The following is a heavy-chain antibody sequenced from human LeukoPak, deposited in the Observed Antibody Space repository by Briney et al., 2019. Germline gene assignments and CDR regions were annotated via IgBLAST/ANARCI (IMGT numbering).Heavy chain of an antibody. CDR1: GYTFTSYG. D-gene: IGHD6-13*01. J-gene: IGHJ6*03. CDR3: AREGIAAAGIYYMDV. CDR2: ISAYNGNT. Sequence: ASVKVSCKASGYTFTSYGISWVRQAPGQGLEWMGWISAYNGNTNYAQKLRGRVTMTTDTSTSTAYMELSSLRSEDTAVYYCAREGIAAAGIYYMDVWGKGTTVTVSS. V-gene: IGHV1-18*01.